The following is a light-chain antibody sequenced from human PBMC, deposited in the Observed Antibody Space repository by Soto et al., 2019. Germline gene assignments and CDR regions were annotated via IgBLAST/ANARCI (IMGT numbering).Light chain of an antibody. V-gene: IGLV2-11*02. CDR3: CSYAGSYV. Sequence: QSALTQPRSVCGSPGQSVTISCTGTSSDVGGYNSVSWYQQYPGKAPKLMIYDVSKRPSGVPDRFSGSNSGNTASLTISGLRAEDEGDFYCCSYAGSYVCGTGTKLTVL. CDR2: DVS. J-gene: IGLJ1*01. CDR1: SSDVGGYNS.